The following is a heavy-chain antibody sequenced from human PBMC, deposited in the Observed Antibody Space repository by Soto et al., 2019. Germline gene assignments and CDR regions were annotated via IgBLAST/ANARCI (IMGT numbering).Heavy chain of an antibody. D-gene: IGHD2-2*02. Sequence: QVQLVQSGAEVKKPGASVKVSCKASGYTFTSYAMHWVRQAPGQRLEWMGWINAGNGNTQYSQKFQGRVTITRDTSASTAYMELSSLRSEDTAVYYCASSFTVTAAIGYWGQGTLVTVSS. J-gene: IGHJ4*02. V-gene: IGHV1-3*01. CDR3: ASSFTVTAAIGY. CDR2: INAGNGNT. CDR1: GYTFTSYA.